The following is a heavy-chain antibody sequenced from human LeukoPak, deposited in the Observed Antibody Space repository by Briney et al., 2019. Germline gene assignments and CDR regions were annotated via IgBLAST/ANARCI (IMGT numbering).Heavy chain of an antibody. D-gene: IGHD4-17*01. CDR3: AREYGDYAFDY. V-gene: IGHV3-30*03. CDR1: GFTFSTYG. J-gene: IGHJ4*02. CDR2: ISYDGNDK. Sequence: GGSLRLSCAASGFTFSTYGMHWVRQAPGKGLEWVAVISYDGNDKYYADSVKGRFTISRDNSKNTLYLQMNSLRAEDTAVYYCAREYGDYAFDYWGQGTLVTVSS.